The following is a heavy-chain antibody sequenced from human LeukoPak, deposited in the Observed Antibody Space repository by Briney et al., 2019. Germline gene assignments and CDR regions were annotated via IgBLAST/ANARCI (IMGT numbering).Heavy chain of an antibody. CDR2: ISSSGSTI. Sequence: GGSLRLSCAASGFTFSSYEMNWVRQAPGQGLEWVSYISSSGSTIYYADSVKGRFTISRDNAKNSLYLQMNSLRAEDTAVYYCARSDSSGSTYRFWGQGTLVTVSS. V-gene: IGHV3-48*03. J-gene: IGHJ4*02. D-gene: IGHD3-22*01. CDR3: ARSDSSGSTYRF. CDR1: GFTFSSYE.